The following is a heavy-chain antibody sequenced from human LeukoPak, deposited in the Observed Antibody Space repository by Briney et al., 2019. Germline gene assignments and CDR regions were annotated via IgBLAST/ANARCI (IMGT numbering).Heavy chain of an antibody. CDR3: ARDRDTAAFDY. CDR1: GFTVSSNY. J-gene: IGHJ4*02. CDR2: IYSGGST. D-gene: IGHD5-18*01. Sequence: GGSLRLSCAASGFTVSSNYMSWVRQAPGKGLEWVSVIYSGGSTYYADSVKGRFTISRDNSKNTLYLQMNSLRAEDTAVYYCARDRDTAAFDYWGQGTLVTVPS. V-gene: IGHV3-66*01.